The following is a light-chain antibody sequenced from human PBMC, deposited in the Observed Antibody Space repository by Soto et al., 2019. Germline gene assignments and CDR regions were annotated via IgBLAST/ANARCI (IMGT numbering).Light chain of an antibody. CDR1: SSDVGGYNY. CDR3: SSYTSSSTPYV. CDR2: DVS. J-gene: IGLJ1*01. V-gene: IGLV2-14*01. Sequence: QSALTQPASVSGSPGQSITISCTGTSSDVGGYNYVSWYQQHPGKAPKLMIYDVSNRPSGVSNCFSGSKSGNTASLTISGLPAEDEADYYCSSYTSSSTPYVFGTGTKVTVL.